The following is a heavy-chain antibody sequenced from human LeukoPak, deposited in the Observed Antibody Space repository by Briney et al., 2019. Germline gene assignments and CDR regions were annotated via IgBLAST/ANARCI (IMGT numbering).Heavy chain of an antibody. D-gene: IGHD4-17*01. J-gene: IGHJ3*02. CDR2: IIPIFGTA. V-gene: IGHV1-69*13. Sequence: GASVKVSCKASGGTFSSYAISWVRQAPGQGLEWMGGIIPIFGTANYAQKFQGRVTITADESTSTAYMELSSLRSEDTAVYYCARPLDIIRDYGDYPDAFDIWGQGTMVTVSS. CDR1: GGTFSSYA. CDR3: ARPLDIIRDYGDYPDAFDI.